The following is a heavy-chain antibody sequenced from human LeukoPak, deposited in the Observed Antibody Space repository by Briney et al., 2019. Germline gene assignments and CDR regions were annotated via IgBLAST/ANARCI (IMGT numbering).Heavy chain of an antibody. CDR3: VKGNGFLLGF. Sequence: GGSLRLSCAASGFTFSSEWMNWVRQAPGKELEWVAIIKGDGSEEYYVDSVEGRFTISRDNTKNSLYLQMNRLRVEDTALYYYVKGNGFLLGFWGQGTQVTVSS. CDR1: GFTFSSEW. J-gene: IGHJ4*02. D-gene: IGHD1-1*01. CDR2: IKGDGSEE. V-gene: IGHV3-7*01.